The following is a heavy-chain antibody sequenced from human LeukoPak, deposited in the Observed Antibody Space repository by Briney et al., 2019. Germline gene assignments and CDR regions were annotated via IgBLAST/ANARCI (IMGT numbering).Heavy chain of an antibody. CDR1: GGTFSSYA. V-gene: IGHV1-69*06. J-gene: IGHJ4*02. CDR3: ARRLYSGYDYYFDY. D-gene: IGHD5-12*01. Sequence: PVKVSCKASGGTFSSYAISWVRQAPGQGLEWMGGIIPIFGTANYAQKFQGRVTITADKSTSTAYMELSSLRSEDTAVYYCARRLYSGYDYYFDYWGQGTLVTVSS. CDR2: IIPIFGTA.